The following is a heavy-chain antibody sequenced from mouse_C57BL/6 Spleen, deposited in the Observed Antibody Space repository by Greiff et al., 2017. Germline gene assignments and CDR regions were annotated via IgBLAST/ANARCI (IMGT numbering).Heavy chain of an antibody. V-gene: IGHV1-74*01. CDR1: GYTFTSYW. Sequence: QVQLQQPGAELVKPGASVKVSCKASGYTFTSYWMHWVKQRPGQGLEWIGRIHPSDSDTTYNQKFKGKATLTVDKSSSTAYMQLSSLTSEDAAVYYCAISNHYSNYAAMDYWGQGTSVTVSS. CDR2: IHPSDSDT. CDR3: AISNHYSNYAAMDY. D-gene: IGHD2-5*01. J-gene: IGHJ4*01.